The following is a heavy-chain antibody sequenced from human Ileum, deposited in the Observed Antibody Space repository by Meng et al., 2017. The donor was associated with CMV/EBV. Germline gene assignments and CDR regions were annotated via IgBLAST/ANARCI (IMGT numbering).Heavy chain of an antibody. Sequence: QVQLVQLGADVKKPGSSVRVSCKASGGTFTNYAIRWVRQAPGQGLEWMGGITPIFGTTNYAQKFHGRVTITADESTSTAYMELISLTFEDTAKYYCARVGNTLSVSYFDYWGQGTLVTVSS. CDR2: ITPIFGTT. J-gene: IGHJ4*02. CDR3: ARVGNTLSVSYFDY. V-gene: IGHV1-69*12. D-gene: IGHD3-10*01. CDR1: GGTFTNYA.